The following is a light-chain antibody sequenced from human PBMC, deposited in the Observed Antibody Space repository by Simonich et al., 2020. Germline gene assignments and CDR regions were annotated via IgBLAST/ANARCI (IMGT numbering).Light chain of an antibody. Sequence: QSALTQPASVSGSPGQSITISCTGTSSDVGGYNYVSRYPQHPGKAPKLMIYDVSNRPSGVSNRFSGSKSGNTASLTISGLQAEDEADYYCSSYTSSSTWVFGGGTKLTVL. CDR3: SSYTSSSTWV. V-gene: IGLV2-14*03. J-gene: IGLJ3*02. CDR1: SSDVGGYNY. CDR2: DVS.